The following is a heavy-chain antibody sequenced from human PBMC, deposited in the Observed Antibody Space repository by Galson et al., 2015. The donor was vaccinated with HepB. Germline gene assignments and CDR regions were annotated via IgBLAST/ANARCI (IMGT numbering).Heavy chain of an antibody. CDR2: IKEDGSEK. J-gene: IGHJ6*02. Sequence: LRLSCAASGFTFSSYWMSWVRQAPGKGLEWVANIKEDGSEKYYVDSVKGRLIISRDNAKNTLYLQVNSLRAEDTAVYYCARDDSFGYYYNYYGLDVWGQGTTVTVSS. CDR1: GFTFSSYW. D-gene: IGHD2-15*01. CDR3: ARDDSFGYYYNYYGLDV. V-gene: IGHV3-7*01.